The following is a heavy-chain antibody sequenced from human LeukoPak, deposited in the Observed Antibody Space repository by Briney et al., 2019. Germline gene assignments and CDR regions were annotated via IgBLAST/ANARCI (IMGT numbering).Heavy chain of an antibody. J-gene: IGHJ4*02. Sequence: GSLRLSCSASGFTFSNYGMHWVRQAPGKGPGGVAIISYDGRNTYYGDSVKGRFTISRDNSKNTLYLQMNSLRAEDTAVYYCAKDQRGPAVAGLDYWGQGTLVTVSS. CDR2: ISYDGRNT. CDR3: AKDQRGPAVAGLDY. CDR1: GFTFSNYG. V-gene: IGHV3-30*18. D-gene: IGHD6-19*01.